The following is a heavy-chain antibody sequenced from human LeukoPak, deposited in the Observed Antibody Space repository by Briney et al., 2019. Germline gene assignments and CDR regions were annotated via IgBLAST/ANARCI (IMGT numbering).Heavy chain of an antibody. CDR2: IKSKTDGGTT. V-gene: IGHV3-15*01. J-gene: IGHJ4*02. D-gene: IGHD3-16*01. CDR1: GFTFSNAW. CDR3: ALGGDYFDY. Sequence: GGSLRLSCAASGFTFSNAWMSWVREAPGKGLEWVGRIKSKTDGGTTDYTAPVKGRFTISRDDSKNTLYLRMNSLKTEDTAVYYCALGGDYFDYWGQGTLVSVSS.